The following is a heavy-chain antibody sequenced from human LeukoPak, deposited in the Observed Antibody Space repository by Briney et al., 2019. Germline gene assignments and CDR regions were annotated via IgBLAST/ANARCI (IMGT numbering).Heavy chain of an antibody. D-gene: IGHD3-22*01. CDR3: AKKGRDYYDSSGYDDY. Sequence: GGSLRLSCAASGFTFSSYAMSRVRQAPGKGLEWVSAISGSGGSTYYADSVKGRFTISRDNSKNTLYLQMNSLRAEDTAVYYCAKKGRDYYDSSGYDDYWGQGTLVTVSS. V-gene: IGHV3-23*01. CDR2: ISGSGGST. J-gene: IGHJ4*02. CDR1: GFTFSSYA.